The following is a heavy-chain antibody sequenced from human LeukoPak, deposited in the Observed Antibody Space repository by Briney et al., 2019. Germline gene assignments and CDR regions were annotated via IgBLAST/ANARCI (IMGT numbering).Heavy chain of an antibody. CDR2: IYYSGST. D-gene: IGHD2-2*01. CDR3: ARPQDIVVVPAAWGY. Sequence: SETLSLTSTVSGGSISSSSYYWGWIRQPPGKGLEWIGSIYYSGSTYYNPSLKSRVTISVDTSKNQFSLKLSSVTAADTAVYYCARPQDIVVVPAAWGYWGQGTLVTVSS. J-gene: IGHJ4*02. V-gene: IGHV4-39*01. CDR1: GGSISSSSYY.